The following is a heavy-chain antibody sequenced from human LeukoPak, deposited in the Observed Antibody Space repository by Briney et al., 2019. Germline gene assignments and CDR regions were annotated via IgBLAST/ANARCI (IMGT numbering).Heavy chain of an antibody. CDR3: ARLLGSPDFWSGDAFDI. D-gene: IGHD3-3*01. J-gene: IGHJ3*02. Sequence: ASVKVSCKASGYTFTTYDINWVRQATGQGFEWLGWMSPNSGNTGYAQKFQGRVTMTRSTSMSTAYMELSSLKSEDTAVYYCARLLGSPDFWSGDAFDIWGQGTMVTVSS. V-gene: IGHV1-8*01. CDR2: MSPNSGNT. CDR1: GYTFTTYD.